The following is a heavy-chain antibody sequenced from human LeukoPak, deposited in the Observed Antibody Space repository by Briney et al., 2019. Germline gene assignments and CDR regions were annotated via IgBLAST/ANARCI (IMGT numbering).Heavy chain of an antibody. CDR2: INSDGSST. CDR1: GFTFSSYW. D-gene: IGHD1-1*01. V-gene: IGHV3-74*01. CDR3: ARTRTTVLRDQDDYYFDY. J-gene: IGHJ4*02. Sequence: GGSLTLSCAVSGFTFSSYWMHWVRQAPGKGLVWVSRINSDGSSTSYADSVKGRFTTSRDNAKNTLYLQMNSLRAEDTAVYYCARTRTTVLRDQDDYYFDYWGQGTLAPVSS.